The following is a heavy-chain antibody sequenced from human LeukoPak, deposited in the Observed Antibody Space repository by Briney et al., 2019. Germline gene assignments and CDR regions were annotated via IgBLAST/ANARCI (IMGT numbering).Heavy chain of an antibody. CDR3: ASVYSSTSWDY. Sequence: NLGESLKISCRASGYSFTTYWIGWVRQMPGKGLEWMGVIFPADSDTRYSPSFQGQVTISADKSISTAYLQWSSLKASDTAMYYCASVYSSTSWDYWGQGTLVTVSS. J-gene: IGHJ4*02. CDR2: IFPADSDT. CDR1: GYSFTTYW. V-gene: IGHV5-51*01. D-gene: IGHD6-13*01.